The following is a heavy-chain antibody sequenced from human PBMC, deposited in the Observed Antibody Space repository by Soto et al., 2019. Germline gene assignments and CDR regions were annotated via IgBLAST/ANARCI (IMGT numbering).Heavy chain of an antibody. V-gene: IGHV1-69*13. Sequence: GASVKVSCKASGGTFSSYAISWVRQAPGQGLEWMGGIIPIFGTANYAQKFQGRVTITADESTSTAYMELSSLRSEDTAVYYCARDLNRFSAMVTSHYYYYGMDVWGQRTTVTVSS. CDR1: GGTFSSYA. D-gene: IGHD5-18*01. J-gene: IGHJ6*02. CDR2: IIPIFGTA. CDR3: ARDLNRFSAMVTSHYYYYGMDV.